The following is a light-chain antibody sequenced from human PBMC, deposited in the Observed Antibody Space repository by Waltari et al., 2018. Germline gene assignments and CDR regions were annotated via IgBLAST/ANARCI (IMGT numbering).Light chain of an antibody. V-gene: IGLV2-14*03. CDR3: SSYRSSSPHV. CDR2: DVT. Sequence: QSALTQPASVSGSPGQSSTISCTGTSSDVGGYNSVSWYQQHPGRAPKLIIYDVTNRPSGVSDRFSGSKSGNTASLTISGLQAEDEADYYCSSYRSSSPHVFGSGTKVTVL. J-gene: IGLJ1*01. CDR1: SSDVGGYNS.